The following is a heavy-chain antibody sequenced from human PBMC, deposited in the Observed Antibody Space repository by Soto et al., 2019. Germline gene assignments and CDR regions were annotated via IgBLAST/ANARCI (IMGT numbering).Heavy chain of an antibody. D-gene: IGHD3-10*01. V-gene: IGHV4-59*01. CDR3: ARGLVRGVISYYYYMDV. Sequence: PSETLSLTCTVSGGSISSYYWSWIRQPPGKGLEWIGYIYYSGSTNYNPSLKSRVTISVDTSKNQFSLKLSSVTAADTAVYYCARGLVRGVISYYYYMDVWGKGTTVTVS. CDR2: IYYSGST. J-gene: IGHJ6*03. CDR1: GGSISSYY.